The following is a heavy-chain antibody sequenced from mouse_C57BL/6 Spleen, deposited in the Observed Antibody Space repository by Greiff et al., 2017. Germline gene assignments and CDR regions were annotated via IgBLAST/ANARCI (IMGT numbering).Heavy chain of an antibody. CDR2: ISRGSSTI. Sequence: EVKLVESGGGLVKPGGSLKLSCAASGFTFSDYGMHWVRQAPEKGLEWVAYISRGSSTIYYADTVKGRFTISRDNAKNTLYLQMSSLRSEDTAMYYCARAYYGSRNFDYWGQGTTLTVSS. J-gene: IGHJ2*01. D-gene: IGHD1-1*01. V-gene: IGHV5-17*03. CDR1: GFTFSDYG. CDR3: ARAYYGSRNFDY.